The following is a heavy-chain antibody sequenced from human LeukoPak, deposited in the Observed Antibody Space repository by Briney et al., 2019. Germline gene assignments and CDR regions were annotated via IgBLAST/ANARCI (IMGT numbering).Heavy chain of an antibody. CDR2: IKSKTDGGTT. J-gene: IGHJ4*02. D-gene: IGHD3-22*01. V-gene: IGHV3-15*07. CDR3: TTDLTYYYDSSGYYYEDY. CDR1: GFTFSNAW. Sequence: PGGSLRLSCAASGFTFSNAWMNWVRQAPGKGLEWVGRIKSKTDGGTTDYAAPVKGRFTISRDDSKNTLYLQMNSLNTEDTAVYYCTTDLTYYYDSSGYYYEDYWGQGTLVTVSS.